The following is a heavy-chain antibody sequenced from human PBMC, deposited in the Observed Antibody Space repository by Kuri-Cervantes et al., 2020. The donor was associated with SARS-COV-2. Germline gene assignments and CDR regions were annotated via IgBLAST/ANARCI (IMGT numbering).Heavy chain of an antibody. D-gene: IGHD3-10*01. CDR1: GGSFSGYY. Sequence: GSLRLSCAVYGGSFSGYYWSWIRQPPGKGLEWIGEINHSGSTNYNPSLKSRVTISVDTSKNQFSLKLSSVTAADTAVYYCARDPFGELRLLAYGMDVWGQGTTVTSP. CDR3: ARDPFGELRLLAYGMDV. J-gene: IGHJ6*02. CDR2: INHSGST. V-gene: IGHV4-34*01.